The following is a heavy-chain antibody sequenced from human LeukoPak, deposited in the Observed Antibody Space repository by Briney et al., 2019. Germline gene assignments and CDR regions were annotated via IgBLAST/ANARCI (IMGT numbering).Heavy chain of an antibody. CDR2: INHSGST. Sequence: SETLSLTCAVYGGSFSGYYWSWIRQPPGKGLEWIGEINHSGSTNYNPSLKSRVTISVDTSKNQFSLKLSSVTAADTAVYYCAREKGYMVRGKLGYWGQGTLVTVSS. J-gene: IGHJ4*02. CDR1: GGSFSGYY. D-gene: IGHD3-10*01. CDR3: AREKGYMVRGKLGY. V-gene: IGHV4-34*01.